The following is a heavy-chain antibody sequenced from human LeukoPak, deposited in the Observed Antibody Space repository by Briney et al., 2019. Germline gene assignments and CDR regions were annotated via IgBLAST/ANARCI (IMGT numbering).Heavy chain of an antibody. D-gene: IGHD2-15*01. Sequence: ASVKVSCKASGYTFTSYGISWVRQAPGQGLEWMGWISAYNGNTNYAQKLQGRVTMTTDTSTSTAYMELRSLRSDDTAVYYCARGRGYCSGGSCYTVLSHFDYWGQGTLVTVSS. V-gene: IGHV1-18*01. J-gene: IGHJ4*02. CDR2: ISAYNGNT. CDR3: ARGRGYCSGGSCYTVLSHFDY. CDR1: GYTFTSYG.